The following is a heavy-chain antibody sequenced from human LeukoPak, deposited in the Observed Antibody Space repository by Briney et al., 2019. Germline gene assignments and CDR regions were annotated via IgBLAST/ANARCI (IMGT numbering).Heavy chain of an antibody. J-gene: IGHJ4*02. D-gene: IGHD3-22*01. V-gene: IGHV3-23*01. Sequence: SCKASGGTFSSYAISWVRQAPGKGLEWVSAISGSGGSTYYADSVKGRFTISRDNSKNTLYLQMNSLRAEDTAVYYCAKVRGYYDSSGYLDYWGQGTLVTVSS. CDR3: AKVRGYYDSSGYLDY. CDR1: GGTFSSYA. CDR2: ISGSGGST.